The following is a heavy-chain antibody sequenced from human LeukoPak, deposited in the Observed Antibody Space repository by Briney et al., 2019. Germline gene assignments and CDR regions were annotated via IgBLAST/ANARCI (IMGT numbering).Heavy chain of an antibody. CDR2: ISAYNGNT. CDR1: GYSFTNYG. J-gene: IGHJ3*02. Sequence: ASVKVSFKSSGYSFTNYGITWVRQAPGQGLEWMGWISAYNGNTNYAQKFQGRVTMTTDTSTRTAYMELRSLRSDDTAVYYCARDRRYSYGTDAFDIWGEGTMVTVSS. CDR3: ARDRRYSYGTDAFDI. D-gene: IGHD5-18*01. V-gene: IGHV1-18*01.